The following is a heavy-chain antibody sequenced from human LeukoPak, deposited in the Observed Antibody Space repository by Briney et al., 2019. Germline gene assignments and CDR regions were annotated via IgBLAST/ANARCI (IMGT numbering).Heavy chain of an antibody. V-gene: IGHV3-23*01. CDR3: AKTGGDYAFAPLFDY. J-gene: IGHJ4*02. Sequence: GGSLRLSCAASGFTFSSYAMSWVRQAPGKGLEWVSAISGSGGSTYYADSVKGRFTISRDNSKNTLYLQMNSLRAEDAAVYYCAKTGGDYAFAPLFDYWGQGTLVTVSS. CDR1: GFTFSSYA. CDR2: ISGSGGST. D-gene: IGHD4-17*01.